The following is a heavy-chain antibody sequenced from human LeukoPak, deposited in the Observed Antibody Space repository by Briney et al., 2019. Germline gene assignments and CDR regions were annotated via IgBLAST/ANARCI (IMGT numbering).Heavy chain of an antibody. CDR3: ARVPGPHTTSRFHY. J-gene: IGHJ4*02. CDR2: IDPNSGGT. V-gene: IGHV1-2*02. Sequence: GASVKVSCKTSGYTFTDYYMHWVRQAPGQGLEWMGRIDPNSGGTNYAQKFQVRVTMTRDTSISTVYMELSGLRSDDTAVYYCARVPGPHTTSRFHYWGQGTLVTVSS. CDR1: GYTFTDYY. D-gene: IGHD2-2*01.